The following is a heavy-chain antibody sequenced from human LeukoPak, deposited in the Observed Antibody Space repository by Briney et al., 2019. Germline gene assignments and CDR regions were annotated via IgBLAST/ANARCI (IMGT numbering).Heavy chain of an antibody. V-gene: IGHV3-23*01. J-gene: IGHJ4*02. CDR2: ISGSGGST. D-gene: IGHD3-22*01. Sequence: GGSLRLSCAASGFTFSSYAMSWVRQAPGKGLEWVSAISGSGGSTYYADSVKGRFTISRDNSKNTLYLQMNSLRAEDTAVYYCTRNRGTDYYDSSGYPVDCWGQGTLVTVS. CDR3: TRNRGTDYYDSSGYPVDC. CDR1: GFTFSSYA.